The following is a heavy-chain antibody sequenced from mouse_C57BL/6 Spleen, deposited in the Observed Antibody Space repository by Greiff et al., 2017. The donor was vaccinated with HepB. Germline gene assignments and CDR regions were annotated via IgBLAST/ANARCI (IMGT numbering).Heavy chain of an antibody. J-gene: IGHJ2*01. V-gene: IGHV1-18*01. CDR3: ARRGYDGYYFDY. CDR2: INPNNGGT. D-gene: IGHD2-3*01. CDR1: GYTFTDYN. Sequence: SGPELVKPGASVKIPCKASGYTFTDYNMDWVKQSHGKSLEWIGDINPNNGGTIYNQKFKGKATLTVDKSSSTAYMELRSLTSEDTAVYYCARRGYDGYYFDYWGQGTTLTVSS.